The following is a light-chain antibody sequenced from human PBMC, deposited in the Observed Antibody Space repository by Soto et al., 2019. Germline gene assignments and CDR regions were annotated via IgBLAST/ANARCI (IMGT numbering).Light chain of an antibody. V-gene: IGKV1-39*01. CDR2: TAF. J-gene: IGKJ2*02. CDR1: QSISGY. Sequence: DIQMTQSPSSLSASVGDRVTITCRANQSISGYLNWYQQKPGRAPNLLIYTAFSLQSGVPSRFSGSASGTDFTLTISSLQPEDFATYYCLQTYSTPGTFGQGTKLEIK. CDR3: LQTYSTPGT.